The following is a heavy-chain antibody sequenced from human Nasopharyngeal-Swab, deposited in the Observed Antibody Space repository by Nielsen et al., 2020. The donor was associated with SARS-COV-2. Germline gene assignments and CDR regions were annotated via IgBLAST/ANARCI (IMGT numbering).Heavy chain of an antibody. CDR2: INAGNGKT. CDR1: GYTFTSYA. CDR3: ARDGYNWGFDY. J-gene: IGHJ4*02. D-gene: IGHD5-24*01. Sequence: ASVKVSCKASGYTFTSYAMHWVCQAPGQRLEWMGWINAGNGKTKSSQKFQGRVTITRDTSASTAYMELSSLRSEDTAVYYCARDGYNWGFDYWGQGTLVSVSS. V-gene: IGHV1-3*01.